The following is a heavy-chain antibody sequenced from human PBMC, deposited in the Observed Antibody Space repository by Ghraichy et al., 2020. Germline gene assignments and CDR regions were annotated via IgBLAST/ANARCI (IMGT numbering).Heavy chain of an antibody. CDR1: GGSISSGGYS. V-gene: IGHV4-30-2*01. Sequence: SQTLSLTCAVSGGSISSGGYSWSWIRQPPGKGLEWIGYIYHSGSTYYNPSLKSRVTISVDRSKNQFSLKLSSVTAADTAVYYCAREMGGLGQQQLVHAFDIWGQGTMVTVSS. CDR2: IYHSGST. CDR3: AREMGGLGQQQLVHAFDI. J-gene: IGHJ3*02. D-gene: IGHD6-13*01.